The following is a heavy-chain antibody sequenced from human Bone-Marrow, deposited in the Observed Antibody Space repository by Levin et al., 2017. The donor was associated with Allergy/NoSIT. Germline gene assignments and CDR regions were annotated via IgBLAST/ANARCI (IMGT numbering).Heavy chain of an antibody. CDR1: GDTFSSYD. CDR2: MNPNSGNT. V-gene: IGHV1-8*01. D-gene: IGHD6-6*01. Sequence: KPGESLKISCKASGDTFSSYDINWVRQASGQGLEWMGWMNPNSGNTVYAKKFQGRVTMTRNTSISTAYMDLSSLRSDDTATYYCATGQGHLVGPPWGQGTLVTVSA. CDR3: ATGQGHLVGPP. J-gene: IGHJ5*02.